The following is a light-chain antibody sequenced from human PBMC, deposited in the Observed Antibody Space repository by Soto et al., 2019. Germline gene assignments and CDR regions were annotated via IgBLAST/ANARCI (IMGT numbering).Light chain of an antibody. V-gene: IGKV3-15*01. CDR2: TIS. J-gene: IGKJ5*01. CDR3: QQYNNWPLT. Sequence: IVMTQSPATLSVSPGERATLSCRASQSVSSNLAWYQLKPGQAPRLLIYTISTRATGIPARFSGSGSGTEFTLTINSLQSEDFAVYFCQQYNNWPLTFGQGTRLEIK. CDR1: QSVSSN.